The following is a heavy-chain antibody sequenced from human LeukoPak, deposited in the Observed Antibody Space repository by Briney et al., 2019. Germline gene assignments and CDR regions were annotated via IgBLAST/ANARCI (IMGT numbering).Heavy chain of an antibody. J-gene: IGHJ4*02. Sequence: GGSLRLSCAASGFTFSSKSMTWVRQAPGKGLEWVSAISGNGVDTFYADSVKGRFTISRDNSRNTLYLQMNSLRAEDTAVYYCAKDSRSLAAAGEVDYWGQGTLVTVSS. D-gene: IGHD6-13*01. V-gene: IGHV3-23*01. CDR1: GFTFSSKS. CDR3: AKDSRSLAAAGEVDY. CDR2: ISGNGVDT.